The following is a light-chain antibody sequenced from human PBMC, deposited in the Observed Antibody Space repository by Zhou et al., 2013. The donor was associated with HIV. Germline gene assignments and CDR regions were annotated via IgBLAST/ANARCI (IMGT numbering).Light chain of an antibody. CDR1: QSLVHSDGNTY. J-gene: IGKJ1*01. V-gene: IGKV2-30*02. Sequence: DVVMTQSPLSLPVTLGQPASISCRSSQSLVHSDGNTYLNWCQQRPGQSPRRLIYKVSNRDSGVPDRFSGSESGTDFTLKISRVEAEDVGIYYCMQGTHWPKTFGQGTKVEIK. CDR2: KVS. CDR3: MQGTHWPKT.